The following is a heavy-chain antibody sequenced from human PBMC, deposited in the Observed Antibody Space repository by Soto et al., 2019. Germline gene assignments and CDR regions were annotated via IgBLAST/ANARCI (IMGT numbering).Heavy chain of an antibody. D-gene: IGHD3-9*01. CDR2: TFYRSRWYS. J-gene: IGHJ4*02. CDR1: GDSVSTNSGA. CDR3: ARAGSTMYRLHPHFDY. Sequence: SQTLSLTCAISGDSVSTNSGAWNWIRQSPSRDLEWLGRTFYRSRWYSDYADSVKGRININSDTSKNQFSLQLSSVTPEDTAVYYCARAGSTMYRLHPHFDYWGQGTLVTVSS. V-gene: IGHV6-1*01.